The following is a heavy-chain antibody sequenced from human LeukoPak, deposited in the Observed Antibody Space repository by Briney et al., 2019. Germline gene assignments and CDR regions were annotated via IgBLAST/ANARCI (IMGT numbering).Heavy chain of an antibody. V-gene: IGHV4-59*01. CDR3: AREEYDILTGYYY. CDR1: GGSISSYY. CDR2: IYYSGST. D-gene: IGHD3-9*01. J-gene: IGHJ4*02. Sequence: SETLSLTCTVSGGSISSYYWSWIRQPPGKGLEWIGYIYYSGSTNYNPSLKSRVTISVDTSKNQFSLKLSSVTAADTAVYYCAREEYDILTGYYYWGQGTLVTVSS.